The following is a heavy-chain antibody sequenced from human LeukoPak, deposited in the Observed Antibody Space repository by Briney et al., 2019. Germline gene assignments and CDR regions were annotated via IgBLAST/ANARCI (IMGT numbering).Heavy chain of an antibody. D-gene: IGHD1-26*01. CDR1: GGSISSGGYY. V-gene: IGHV4-31*03. CDR3: ALGPAWGLSNYHH. CDR2: IYHTGST. J-gene: IGHJ1*01. Sequence: SQTLSLTCTVSGGSISSGGYYWSWIRQHPGKGLEWIGYIYHTGSTYYNPSLKSRVTMSVDTSENQFSLKLSSVTAADTAVYYCALGPAWGLSNYHHWGQGTLVTVSS.